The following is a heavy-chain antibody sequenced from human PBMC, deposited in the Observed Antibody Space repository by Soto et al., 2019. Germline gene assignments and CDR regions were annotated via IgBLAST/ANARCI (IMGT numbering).Heavy chain of an antibody. D-gene: IGHD3-22*01. CDR1: GYTFTGYY. V-gene: IGHV1-2*04. CDR2: INPNSGGT. J-gene: IGHJ4*02. CDR3: ARDRAYYYDSSGYALDY. Sequence: ASVKVSCKASGYTFTGYYMHWVRQAPGQGLEWMGWINPNSGGTNYAQKFQGWVTMTRDTSISTAYMELSRLRSDDTAVYYCARDRAYYYDSSGYALDYWGQVPLVTVSP.